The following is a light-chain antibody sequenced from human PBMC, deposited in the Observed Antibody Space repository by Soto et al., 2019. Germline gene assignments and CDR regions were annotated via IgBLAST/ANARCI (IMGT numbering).Light chain of an antibody. CDR1: SCNIGSNT. CDR2: TND. V-gene: IGLV1-44*01. Sequence: QSVLTQPPSASGTPGQRVTISCSGSSCNIGSNTVNWYQQLPGTAPKLLIYTNDQRPSGVPDRFSGSRSGTSASLAISGLQFEDEADYHCSSWDDNLDAVVFGAGTKATVL. CDR3: SSWDDNLDAVV. J-gene: IGLJ1*01.